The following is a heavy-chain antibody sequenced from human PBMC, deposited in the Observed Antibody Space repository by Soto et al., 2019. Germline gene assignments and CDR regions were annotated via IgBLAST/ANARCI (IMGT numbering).Heavy chain of an antibody. CDR2: IYYTGGT. D-gene: IGHD2-21*01. J-gene: IGHJ6*03. CDR1: SGSISTYY. V-gene: IGHV4-59*12. Sequence: SETLSLTCTVSSGSISTYYWSWIRQPPGKGLEWIGEIYYTGGTNYNPSLKTRVTMSVDTSKNQFSLTLNSVTAADTATYYCARGGISHWAYFYYMDVWDRGTTVPVS. CDR3: ARGGISHWAYFYYMDV.